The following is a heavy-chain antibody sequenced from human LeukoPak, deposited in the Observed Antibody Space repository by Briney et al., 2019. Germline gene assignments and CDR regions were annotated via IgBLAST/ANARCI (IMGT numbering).Heavy chain of an antibody. D-gene: IGHD3-16*01. CDR2: ISYDGSNK. CDR1: GFTFSSYA. J-gene: IGHJ6*02. CDR3: ARDGTGLGEYYYYYYGMDV. V-gene: IGHV3-30-3*01. Sequence: GGSLRLSCAASGFTFSSYAMHWVRQAPGKGLEWVAVISYDGSNKYYADSVKGRFTISRDNAKNSLYLQMNSLRAEDTAVYYCARDGTGLGEYYYYYYGMDVWGQGTTVTVSS.